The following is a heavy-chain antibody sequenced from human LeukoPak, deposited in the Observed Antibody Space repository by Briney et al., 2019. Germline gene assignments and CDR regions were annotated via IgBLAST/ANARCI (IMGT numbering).Heavy chain of an antibody. CDR1: GESFNGYY. CDR2: INHSGST. Sequence: SETLSLTCAVYGESFNGYYWSWIRQPPGKGLEWIGEINHSGSTNYNPSLKSRVTISVDASKNQFSLKPSSVTAADTAVYYCARGITMVRGVPSKYYFDYWGQGTLVTVSS. J-gene: IGHJ4*02. CDR3: ARGITMVRGVPSKYYFDY. V-gene: IGHV4-34*01. D-gene: IGHD3-10*01.